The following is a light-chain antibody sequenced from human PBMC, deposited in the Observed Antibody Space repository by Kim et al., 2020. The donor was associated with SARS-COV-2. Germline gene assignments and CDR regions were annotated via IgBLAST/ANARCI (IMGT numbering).Light chain of an antibody. V-gene: IGKV3-15*01. CDR1: QSVAGN. Sequence: VSPGETATRSCRASQSVAGNLAWYQSNPGQAPRLLIYGASTRATGIPARFSGSGSGTEFRLTISSLQSEDFAVYYCQQYNNWPPYTFGQGTKLEI. J-gene: IGKJ2*01. CDR3: QQYNNWPPYT. CDR2: GAS.